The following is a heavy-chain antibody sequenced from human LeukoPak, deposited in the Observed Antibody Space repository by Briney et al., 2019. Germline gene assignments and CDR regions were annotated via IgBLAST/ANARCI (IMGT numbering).Heavy chain of an antibody. J-gene: IGHJ4*02. CDR1: GGSFSSYY. D-gene: IGHD3-22*01. Sequence: PSETLSLTCTVSGGSFSSYYWSWIRQPPGKGLEWVGYIYHGGSAKYNPSLKSRVTMSVDTSKNQFSLKLRSVTAAGTAVYYCAGYGGYSVDLWGQGTLVIVSS. V-gene: IGHV4-59*01. CDR3: AGYGGYSVDL. CDR2: IYHGGSA.